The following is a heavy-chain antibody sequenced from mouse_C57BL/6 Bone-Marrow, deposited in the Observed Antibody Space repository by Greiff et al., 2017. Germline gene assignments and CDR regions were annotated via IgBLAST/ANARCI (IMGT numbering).Heavy chain of an antibody. CDR3: DSYDYAEEWFAY. V-gene: IGHV14-3*01. CDR2: IDPANGNT. D-gene: IGHD2-4*01. CDR1: GFNIKNTY. J-gene: IGHJ3*01. Sequence: EVQLQQSVAELVRPGASVKLSCTASGFNIKNTYMHWVKQRPEQGLEWIGRIDPANGNTKYAPKFQGKAPITADTSSNTAYLQLSSLTSEDTGIYNGDSYDYAEEWFAYWGQGTMVTVSA.